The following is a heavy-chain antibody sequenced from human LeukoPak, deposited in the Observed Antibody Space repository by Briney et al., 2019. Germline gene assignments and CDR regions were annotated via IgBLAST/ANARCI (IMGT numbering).Heavy chain of an antibody. V-gene: IGHV4-34*01. Sequence: PSETLSLTCAVYGGSFSGYYWSWIRQPPGKGLEWIGEINHSGSTNCNPSLKSRVTISVDTSKNQFSLKLSSVTAADTAVYYCARLPAPKYYYGSGSYTRQLDYWGQGTLVTVSS. CDR2: INHSGST. CDR1: GGSFSGYY. D-gene: IGHD3-10*01. CDR3: ARLPAPKYYYGSGSYTRQLDY. J-gene: IGHJ4*02.